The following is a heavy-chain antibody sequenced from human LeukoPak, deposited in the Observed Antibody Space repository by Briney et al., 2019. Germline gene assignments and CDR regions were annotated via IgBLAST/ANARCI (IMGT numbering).Heavy chain of an antibody. D-gene: IGHD1-26*01. CDR2: IYYSGST. V-gene: IGHV4-59*01. J-gene: IGHJ5*02. CDR3: GRMYRDPKSGWFDP. CDR1: GGSISSYY. Sequence: SETLSLTCTVSGGSISSYYWSWIRQPPGKGLEWIGYIYYSGSTNYNPSLKSRVTLSVDTSKNQFSLKLSSVTAADTGPYYCGRMYRDPKSGWFDPWGQGTLVTVSS.